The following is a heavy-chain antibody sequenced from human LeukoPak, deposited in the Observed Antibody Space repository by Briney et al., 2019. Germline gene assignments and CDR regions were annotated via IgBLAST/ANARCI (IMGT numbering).Heavy chain of an antibody. CDR1: GGSISSSSYY. CDR3: ARVLVWSSSRFDY. J-gene: IGHJ4*02. D-gene: IGHD6-6*01. V-gene: IGHV4-39*07. Sequence: SETLSLTCTVSGGSISSSSYYWGWIRQPPGKGLEWIGSIYYSGSTYYIPSLKSRVTISVDTSKNQFSLKLSSVTAADTAVYYCARVLVWSSSRFDYWGQGTLVTVSS. CDR2: IYYSGST.